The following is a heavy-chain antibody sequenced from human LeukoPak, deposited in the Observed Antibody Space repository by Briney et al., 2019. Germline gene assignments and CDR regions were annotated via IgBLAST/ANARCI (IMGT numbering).Heavy chain of an antibody. CDR2: IKEDGSER. V-gene: IGHV3-7*01. Sequence: PGGSLRLSCAASGFTFSSYWMSWVRLAPGKGLEWVANIKEDGSERNCVDSVKGRFTISRDNAKNSLYLQMNSLRVADTAVYYCVSEGYNYYGMDVWGQGTTVTVSS. CDR3: VSEGYNYYGMDV. CDR1: GFTFSSYW. J-gene: IGHJ6*02.